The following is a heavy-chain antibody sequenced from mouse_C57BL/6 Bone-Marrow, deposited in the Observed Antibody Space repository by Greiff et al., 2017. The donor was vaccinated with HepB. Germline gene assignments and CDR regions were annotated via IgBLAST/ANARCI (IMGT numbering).Heavy chain of an antibody. CDR2: IWSGGST. CDR3: ARTDYDGLAWFAY. CDR1: GFSLTSYG. Sequence: QVQLKQSGPGLVQPSQSLSITCTVSGFSLTSYGVHWVRQSPGKGLEWLGVIWSGGSTDYNAAFISRLSLSKDNSKSQVFFKMNRLQADDTAIYYCARTDYDGLAWFAYWGQGTLVTVSA. V-gene: IGHV2-2*01. J-gene: IGHJ3*01. D-gene: IGHD2-4*01.